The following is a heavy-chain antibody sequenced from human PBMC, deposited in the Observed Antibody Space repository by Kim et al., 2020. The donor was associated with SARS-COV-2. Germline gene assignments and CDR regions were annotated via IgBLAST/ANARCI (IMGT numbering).Heavy chain of an antibody. CDR3: TTQFYHSGY. D-gene: IGHD2-2*01. V-gene: IGHV3-15*01. J-gene: IGHJ4*02. CDR2: GTT. Sequence: GTTEYAAPVKGRFTISRDDSKNTLYLQMNSLKTEDTAVYYCTTQFYHSGYWGQGTLVTVSS.